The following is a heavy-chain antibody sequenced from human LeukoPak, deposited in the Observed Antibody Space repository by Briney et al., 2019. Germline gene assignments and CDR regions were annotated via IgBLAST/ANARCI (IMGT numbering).Heavy chain of an antibody. D-gene: IGHD2-2*02. CDR1: GFTFSSYA. CDR2: ISGSGGST. J-gene: IGHJ4*02. Sequence: GGSLRLSCAASGFTFSSYAMSWVRQAPGKGLEWVSAISGSGGSTYYADSVQGPFTISRDNSKNTLYLQMNSLRTEDTAVYYCAKDSCSSTSCYRGFDYWGQGTLVTVSS. V-gene: IGHV3-23*01. CDR3: AKDSCSSTSCYRGFDY.